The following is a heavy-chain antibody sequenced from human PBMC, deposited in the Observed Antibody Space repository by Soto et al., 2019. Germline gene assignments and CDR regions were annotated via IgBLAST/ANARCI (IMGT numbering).Heavy chain of an antibody. D-gene: IGHD1-26*01. V-gene: IGHV5-51*01. CDR3: ARKASSWSYRGYYYDDMDV. J-gene: IGHJ6*03. CDR2: IYPGDSDT. CDR1: GYSFTSYW. Sequence: GESLKISCKGSGYSFTSYWIGWVRQMPGKGLEWMGIIYPGDSDTRYSPSVQGQVTISAEKSITTAYLQWSSLKASDTAMYYCARKASSWSYRGYYYDDMDVWGKGTMVTVSS.